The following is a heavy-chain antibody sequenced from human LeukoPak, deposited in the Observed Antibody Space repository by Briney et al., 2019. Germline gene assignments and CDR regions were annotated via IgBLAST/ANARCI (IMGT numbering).Heavy chain of an antibody. CDR1: GYTFTGYY. CDR3: VFGECSSTSCYPRRDY. J-gene: IGHJ4*02. CDR2: INAYSGNT. V-gene: IGHV1-18*04. D-gene: IGHD2-2*01. Sequence: GASVKVSCKASGYTFTGYYMHWVRQAPGQGLEWMGWINAYSGNTDYTQNLQGRVTMATDTSTATAYMELRSLRSDDTAVYYCVFGECSSTSCYPRRDYWGQGTLVTVSS.